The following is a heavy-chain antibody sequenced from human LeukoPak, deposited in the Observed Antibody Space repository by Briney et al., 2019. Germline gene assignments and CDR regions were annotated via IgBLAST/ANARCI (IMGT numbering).Heavy chain of an antibody. V-gene: IGHV3-9*01. D-gene: IGHD6-13*01. CDR1: GFTFEDYA. Sequence: GGSLRLSCAASGFTFEDYAMHWVRQAPGQGLEWVSGITWNSGSIDYADSVKGRFTISRDNAKNSLYLQMNSLRSEDTAFYYCARAAAGAAPLNWGQGTLVTVSS. CDR3: ARAAAGAAPLN. J-gene: IGHJ4*02. CDR2: ITWNSGSI.